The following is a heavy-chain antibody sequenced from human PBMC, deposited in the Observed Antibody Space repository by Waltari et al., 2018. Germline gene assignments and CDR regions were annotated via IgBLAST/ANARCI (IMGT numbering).Heavy chain of an antibody. D-gene: IGHD3-16*01. CDR2: INAGKGNT. Sequence: QVQLVQSGAEVKKPGASVKVSCKASGYTFTSYAMHWVRQAPGQRLEWMGWINAGKGNTKYSQKFQGRVTITRDTSASTAYMELSSLRSEDTAVYYCARGVNKGDYFDYWGQGTLVTVSS. J-gene: IGHJ4*02. CDR1: GYTFTSYA. V-gene: IGHV1-3*01. CDR3: ARGVNKGDYFDY.